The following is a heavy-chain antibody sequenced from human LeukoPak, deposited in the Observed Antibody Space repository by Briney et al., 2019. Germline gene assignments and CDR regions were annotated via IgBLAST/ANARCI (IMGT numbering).Heavy chain of an antibody. J-gene: IGHJ4*02. D-gene: IGHD6-6*01. Sequence: GGSLRLSCAASGFTFSSYWMSWVRQAPGKGLEWVANIKPDGSEKYYVDSVKGRFTISRDNAKSSLCLQLGSLRAEDSAMYYCARGDSSSKIDYWGQGTLVTVSS. CDR2: IKPDGSEK. CDR3: ARGDSSSKIDY. V-gene: IGHV3-7*01. CDR1: GFTFSSYW.